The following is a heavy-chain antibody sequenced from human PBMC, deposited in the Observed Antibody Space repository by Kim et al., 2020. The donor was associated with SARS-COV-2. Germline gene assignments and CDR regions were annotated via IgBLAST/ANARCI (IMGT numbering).Heavy chain of an antibody. CDR1: GFSVSSKY. CDR2: IYVDGST. D-gene: IGHD1-1*01. J-gene: IGHJ4*02. V-gene: IGHV3-53*01. Sequence: GGSLRLSCAASGFSVSSKYMTWVRQAPGKGLELVSVIYVDGSTYYAASVMGRFTISRDNSKNTLYLQMNSLRADDTAVYYCTRDVFDGYWNWGQGTLVTVSS. CDR3: TRDVFDGYWN.